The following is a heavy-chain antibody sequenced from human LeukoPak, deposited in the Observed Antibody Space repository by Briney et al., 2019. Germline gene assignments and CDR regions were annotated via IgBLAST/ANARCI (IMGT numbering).Heavy chain of an antibody. V-gene: IGHV5-51*01. CDR2: IYPGDSDT. D-gene: IGHD3-3*01. Sequence: GESLQISCKGSGYTFSSYWIGWVRQLPGKGLEWMGIIYPGDSDTRYSPSLQGQVTISVDTSIGTAYLQWSSLKASDAAIYYCARQNDFRLDYWGQGTLVTVSS. CDR1: GYTFSSYW. J-gene: IGHJ4*02. CDR3: ARQNDFRLDY.